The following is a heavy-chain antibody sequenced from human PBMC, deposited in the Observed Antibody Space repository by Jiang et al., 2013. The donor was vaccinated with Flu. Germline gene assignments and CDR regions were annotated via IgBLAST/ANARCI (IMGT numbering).Heavy chain of an antibody. CDR1: GDSVSSNGAA. CDR2: TYYRSNWYN. J-gene: IGHJ3*02. V-gene: IGHV6-1*01. D-gene: IGHD3-10*01. Sequence: QTLSLTCAISGDSVSSNGAAWNWIRQSPSRGLEWLGRTYYRSNWYNDYEPSVKSRVTINPDTSRNQFSLQLNSVTAEDTAVYYCARGPFVRGPRDAFDIWGQGTMVTVSS. CDR3: ARGPFVRGPRDAFDI.